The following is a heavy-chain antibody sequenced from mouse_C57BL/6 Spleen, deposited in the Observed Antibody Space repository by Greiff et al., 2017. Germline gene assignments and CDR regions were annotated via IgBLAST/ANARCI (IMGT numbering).Heavy chain of an antibody. D-gene: IGHD1-1*01. CDR3: ARDYGSSYWYFEG. J-gene: IGHJ1*03. Sequence: VKLQQPGAELVRPGTSVKLSCKASGYTFTSYWMHWVKQRPGQGLEWIGVIDPSDSYTNYNQKFKGKATLTVDTSSSTAYLQLSSLTSEDSAVYDCARDYGSSYWYFEGWGTGTTVTVAA. CDR1: GYTFTSYW. CDR2: IDPSDSYT. V-gene: IGHV1-59*01.